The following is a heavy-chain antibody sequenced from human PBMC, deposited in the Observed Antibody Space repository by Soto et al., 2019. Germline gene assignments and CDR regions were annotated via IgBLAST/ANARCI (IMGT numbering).Heavy chain of an antibody. CDR3: ARDYCSVGSCYHSFDY. J-gene: IGHJ4*02. CDR1: GGTFSSYA. CDR2: IIPIFGTA. D-gene: IGHD2-15*01. V-gene: IGHV1-69*01. Sequence: QVQLVQSGAEVKKPGSSVKVSCKASGGTFSSYAISWVRQAPGQGLEWMGGIIPIFGTANYAQKFQGRVKITAYESTSTAYMELSSLRSEDTAVYYCARDYCSVGSCYHSFDYWGKGTLVTVSS.